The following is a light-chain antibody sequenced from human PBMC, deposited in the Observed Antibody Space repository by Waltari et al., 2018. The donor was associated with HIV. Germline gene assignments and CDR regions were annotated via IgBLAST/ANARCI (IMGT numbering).Light chain of an antibody. CDR3: GTWDSRLRAGV. CDR2: DNA. J-gene: IGLJ2*01. V-gene: IGLV1-51*01. CDR1: SSNIGKSS. Sequence: QSVLTQPPSVSAAPGQKVTISCSGGSSNIGKSSFSWYQQLPGTAPKLLIYDNAKRPSGIPDRFSGSKAGTSATLGITGLQTGDAADYYCGTWDSRLRAGVFGGGTKLTVL.